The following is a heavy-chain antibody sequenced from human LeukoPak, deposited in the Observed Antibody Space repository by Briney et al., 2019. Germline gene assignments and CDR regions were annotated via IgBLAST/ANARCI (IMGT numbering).Heavy chain of an antibody. CDR2: IYYSGST. V-gene: IGHV4-59*02. CDR1: GGSVSGFY. Sequence: SETLSLTCTVSGGSVSGFYCSWIRQPPGKGLEWIGYIYYSGSTNYNPSLKSRVTISVDTSKNQFSLKLTSVTAADTAVYYCARGLYGSDSYWGQGNLVTVSS. D-gene: IGHD6-19*01. CDR3: ARGLYGSDSY. J-gene: IGHJ4*02.